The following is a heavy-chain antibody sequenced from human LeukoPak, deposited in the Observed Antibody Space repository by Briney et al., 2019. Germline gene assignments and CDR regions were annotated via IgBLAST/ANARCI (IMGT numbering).Heavy chain of an antibody. Sequence: GGSLRLSCAASGFTFSDYYMTWIRQAPGKGLEWVSYISSSGSTIHYADSVKGRFTISRDNAKNSLYLQMNSLRAEDTAVYYCARDYRILFHTDVWGKGTAVTVSS. D-gene: IGHD2-15*01. CDR2: ISSSGSTI. V-gene: IGHV3-11*04. CDR3: ARDYRILFHTDV. J-gene: IGHJ6*03. CDR1: GFTFSDYY.